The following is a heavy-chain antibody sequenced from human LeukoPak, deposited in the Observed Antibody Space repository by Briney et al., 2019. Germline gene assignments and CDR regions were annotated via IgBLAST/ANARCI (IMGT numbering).Heavy chain of an antibody. CDR2: ISGSAVIT. Sequence: GGSLRLSCAASGLAFINYGMTWVRQAPGKGLEWVSAISGSAVITFYADSVRGRFTISRDNSKNTLYLEMNSLRAEDTAVYYCAKSRLSGINDAFDIWGQGTRVTVSS. CDR1: GLAFINYG. D-gene: IGHD3-3*01. V-gene: IGHV3-23*01. CDR3: AKSRLSGINDAFDI. J-gene: IGHJ3*02.